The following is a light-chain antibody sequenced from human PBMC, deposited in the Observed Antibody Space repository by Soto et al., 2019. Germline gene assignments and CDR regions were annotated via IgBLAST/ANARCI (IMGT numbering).Light chain of an antibody. Sequence: DIQMTQSPSSLSASVGDRVTITCQASQDINNYLNWCQQKPGKAPKLLIYDASNLETGVPSRFSGSGSGTDFTFTISSLQPEDIATYYCQQYDDLITFGQGTRLEIK. CDR2: DAS. CDR1: QDINNY. J-gene: IGKJ5*01. CDR3: QQYDDLIT. V-gene: IGKV1-33*01.